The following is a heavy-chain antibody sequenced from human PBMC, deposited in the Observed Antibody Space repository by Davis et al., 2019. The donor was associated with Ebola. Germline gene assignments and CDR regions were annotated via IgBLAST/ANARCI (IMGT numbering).Heavy chain of an antibody. CDR3: ARATVTFDY. CDR2: IYYSGST. Sequence: PGGSLRLSCTVSGGSISSSSYYWGWIRQPPGKGLEWIGSIYYSGSTYYNPSLKSRVTISVDTSKNQFSLKLSSVTAADTAVYYCARATVTFDYWGQGTLVTVSS. D-gene: IGHD4-17*01. J-gene: IGHJ4*02. V-gene: IGHV4-39*01. CDR1: GGSISSSSYY.